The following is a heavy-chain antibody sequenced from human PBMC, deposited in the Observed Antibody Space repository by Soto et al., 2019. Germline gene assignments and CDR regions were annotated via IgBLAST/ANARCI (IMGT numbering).Heavy chain of an antibody. CDR2: VNTNSGNT. CDR3: ARVSGDVTH. Sequence: ASVKVSWKAYGYTFSCCDINWVRQAPGQGLEWLGWVNTNSGNTGSAQRFQGRVTMTRDTSISTAYMELNSLRSDDTAVYYCARVSGDVTHWGQ. J-gene: IGHJ1*01. CDR1: GYTFSCCD. V-gene: IGHV1-8*01. D-gene: IGHD4-17*01.